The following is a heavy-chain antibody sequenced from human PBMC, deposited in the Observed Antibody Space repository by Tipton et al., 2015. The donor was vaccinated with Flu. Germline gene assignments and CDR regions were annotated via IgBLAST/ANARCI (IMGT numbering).Heavy chain of an antibody. J-gene: IGHJ3*02. Sequence: TLSLSCTVSGGSVSSGPYYWSWIRQPAGKGLEWIGRIHTSGRTGYNASLNSRVIISLDTSRNQFSLNLSSVTAADTAVYYCARRGGHTTSSPGFDIWGQGTLVTVSS. CDR3: ARRGGHTTSSPGFDI. V-gene: IGHV4-61*02. D-gene: IGHD6-6*01. CDR1: GGSVSSGPYY. CDR2: IHTSGRT.